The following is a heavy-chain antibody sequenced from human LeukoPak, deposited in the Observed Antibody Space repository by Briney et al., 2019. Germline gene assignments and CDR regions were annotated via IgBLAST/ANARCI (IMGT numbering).Heavy chain of an antibody. CDR2: IIPIFGTA. V-gene: IGHV1-69*05. Sequence: VASVKVSCKASGGTFSSYAISWVRHAPGQGLEWMGRIIPIFGTANYAQTFQGRVTTTTDESTSTAYMGLRSLRSEDTAVYYCARERGSWSGYYNDYWGQGTLVTVSS. CDR1: GGTFSSYA. J-gene: IGHJ4*02. CDR3: ARERGSWSGYYNDY. D-gene: IGHD3-3*01.